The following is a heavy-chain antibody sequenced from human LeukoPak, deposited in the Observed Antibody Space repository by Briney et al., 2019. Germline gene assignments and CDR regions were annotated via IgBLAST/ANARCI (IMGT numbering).Heavy chain of an antibody. CDR1: GDSITDYY. CDR3: ARAESWKRDFDPPQDWFDA. CDR2: ISSSGSA. D-gene: IGHD1-1*01. V-gene: IGHV4-4*07. J-gene: IGHJ5*02. Sequence: PSETLSLTCTVSGDSITDYYWTWIRQPAGKGLEWIGRISSSGSANYNPSLKSRVTMSVDTSQKQLSLELTSVTAADSALYYCARAESWKRDFDPPQDWFDAWGQGILVTVSS.